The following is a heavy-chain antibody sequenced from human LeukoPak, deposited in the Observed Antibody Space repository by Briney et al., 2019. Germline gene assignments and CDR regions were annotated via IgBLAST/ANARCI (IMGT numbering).Heavy chain of an antibody. CDR1: GGTFSSYA. CDR2: IIPIFGTA. CDR3: ARDTYSSGWYHDWFDP. Sequence: SVKVSCKASGGTFSSYAISWVRQAPGQGLEWMGGIIPIFGTANYAQKFQGRVTITADESTSTAYMELSSLRSEDTAVYYCARDTYSSGWYHDWFDPWGQGTLVTVSS. J-gene: IGHJ5*02. V-gene: IGHV1-69*01. D-gene: IGHD6-19*01.